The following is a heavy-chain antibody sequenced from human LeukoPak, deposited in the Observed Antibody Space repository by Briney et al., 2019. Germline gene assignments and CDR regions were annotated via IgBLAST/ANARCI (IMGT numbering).Heavy chain of an antibody. J-gene: IGHJ4*02. CDR1: SGSISSRSVY. V-gene: IGHV4-39*01. CDR2: VSSSGST. D-gene: IGHD6-6*01. CDR3: ARRRMSGSSRRDFDY. Sequence: SETLSLTCTVSSGSISSRSVYWGWIRQPPGKGLQWIGSVSSSGSTYYNPSLNSRVTISVDTSKNQFSLKLSSVAAADTAVYYCARRRMSGSSRRDFDYWGQGTLVTVSS.